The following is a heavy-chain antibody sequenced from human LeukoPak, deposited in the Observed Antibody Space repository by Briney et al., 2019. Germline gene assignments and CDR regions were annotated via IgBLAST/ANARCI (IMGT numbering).Heavy chain of an antibody. CDR3: ARMRGDYVVDS. Sequence: SETLSLTCTVSGGSISSYYWSWIRQPPGKGLEWIGYIYYSGSTNYNPSLKSRVTISVDTSKNQFSLNLRSVTAADTGVYYCARMRGDYVVDSWGQGTLVTVSS. D-gene: IGHD4-17*01. J-gene: IGHJ5*01. CDR2: IYYSGST. V-gene: IGHV4-59*01. CDR1: GGSISSYY.